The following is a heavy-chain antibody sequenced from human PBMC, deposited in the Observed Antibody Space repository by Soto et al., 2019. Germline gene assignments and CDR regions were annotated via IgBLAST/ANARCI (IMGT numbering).Heavy chain of an antibody. J-gene: IGHJ4*02. CDR1: GFTFSSYG. D-gene: IGHD3-22*01. CDR2: ISYDGSNK. CDR3: AKASSRITMIVVVTLPDY. Sequence: QVQLVESGGGVVQPGRSLRLSCAASGFTFSSYGMHWVRQAPGKGLEWVAVISYDGSNKYYADSVKGRFTISRDNSKNTLYLQMNSLRAEDTAVYYCAKASSRITMIVVVTLPDYWGQGTLVTVSS. V-gene: IGHV3-30*18.